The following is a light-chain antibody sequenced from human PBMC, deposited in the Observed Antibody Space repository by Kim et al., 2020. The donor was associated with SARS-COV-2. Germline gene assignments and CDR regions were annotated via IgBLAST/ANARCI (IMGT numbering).Light chain of an antibody. CDR2: DVS. V-gene: IGLV2-14*03. J-gene: IGLJ2*01. CDR1: SSDVGGYNY. Sequence: QSSTISYTVTSSDVGGYNYVSCYQQHPDKAPKLMIYDVSNRPSGVSNRFSGSKSGNTASLTISGLQAEDEADYYCSSYTSSSTLVVFGGGTQLTVL. CDR3: SSYTSSSTLVV.